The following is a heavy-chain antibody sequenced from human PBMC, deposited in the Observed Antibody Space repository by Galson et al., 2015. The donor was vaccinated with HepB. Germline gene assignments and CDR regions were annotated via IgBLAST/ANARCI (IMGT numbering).Heavy chain of an antibody. CDR2: LHSGGDT. CDR1: GFTVSSSY. V-gene: IGHV3-53*01. Sequence: SLRLSCAASGFTVSSSYMNWVRQAPGKGLEWVSVLHSGGDTYYADSVKGRFTITRDNSKNTAYLQMTGLRVEDTAVYYCTRGWVGATRFAYWGQGTLVSVSS. D-gene: IGHD1-26*01. CDR3: TRGWVGATRFAY. J-gene: IGHJ4*02.